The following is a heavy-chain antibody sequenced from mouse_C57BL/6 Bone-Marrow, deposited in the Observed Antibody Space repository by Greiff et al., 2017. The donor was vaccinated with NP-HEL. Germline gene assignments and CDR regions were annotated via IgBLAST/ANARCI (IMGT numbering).Heavy chain of an antibody. V-gene: IGHV5-12*01. D-gene: IGHD1-1*01. CDR1: GFTFSDYY. Sequence: EVKLVESGGGLVQPGGSLKLSCAASGFTFSDYYMYWVRQTPEKRLEWVAYISNGGGSTYYPDTVKGRFTISRDNAKNTLYLQMSRLKSEDTAMYYCARRYYYGSAMDYWGQGTSVTVSS. J-gene: IGHJ4*01. CDR2: ISNGGGST. CDR3: ARRYYYGSAMDY.